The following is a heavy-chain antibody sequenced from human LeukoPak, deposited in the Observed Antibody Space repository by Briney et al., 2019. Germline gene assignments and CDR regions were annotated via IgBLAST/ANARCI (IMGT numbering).Heavy chain of an antibody. J-gene: IGHJ5*02. D-gene: IGHD2-2*01. V-gene: IGHV3-11*03. CDR1: GFTFSDYY. CDR3: ATRKVPAAT. CDR2: ISSSSSCT. Sequence: PGGSLRLSCAASGFTFSDYYMSWIRQAPGKGLEWVSYISSSSSCTNYADSVKGRFTISRDNAKNSLYLQMNSLRAEDTAVYYCATRKVPAATWGQGTLVTVSS.